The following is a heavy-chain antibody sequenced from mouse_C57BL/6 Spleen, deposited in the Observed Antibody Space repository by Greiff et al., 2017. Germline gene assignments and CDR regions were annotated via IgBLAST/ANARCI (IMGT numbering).Heavy chain of an antibody. V-gene: IGHV5-6*01. CDR3: SRGTYYYGSSFDY. CDR1: GFTFSSYG. CDR2: ISSGGSDT. D-gene: IGHD1-1*01. Sequence: EVKLVEPGGDLVKPGGSLKLSCAASGFTFSSYGMSWVRQTPDKRLEWVATISSGGSDTSYTDSVKWRFTISRDNAKNTLYLQMSSLKSEDTAMYYCSRGTYYYGSSFDYWGQGTTLTVSS. J-gene: IGHJ2*01.